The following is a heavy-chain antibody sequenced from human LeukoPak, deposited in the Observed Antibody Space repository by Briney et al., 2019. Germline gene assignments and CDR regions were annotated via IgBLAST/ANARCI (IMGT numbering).Heavy chain of an antibody. D-gene: IGHD2-21*02. CDR1: GGSFSGYY. CDR2: INHSGST. Sequence: SETLSLTCAVYGGSFSGYYWSWVRQPPGKGLEWIGEINHSGSTNYNPSLKSRVTISVDTSKNQFSLKLSSVTAAATAVYYCARGSYCGGDCYPRPFDYWGQGTLVTVSS. V-gene: IGHV4-34*01. CDR3: ARGSYCGGDCYPRPFDY. J-gene: IGHJ4*02.